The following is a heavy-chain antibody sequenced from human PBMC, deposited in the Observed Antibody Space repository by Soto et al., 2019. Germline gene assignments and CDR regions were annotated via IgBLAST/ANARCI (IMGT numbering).Heavy chain of an antibody. J-gene: IGHJ4*02. D-gene: IGHD6-19*01. CDR2: IYSSGST. CDR1: GGSISSYY. V-gene: IGHV4-59*08. Sequence: SETLSLTCTVSGGSISSYYWSWIRQPPGKGLEWIGYIYSSGSTNYNPSVKSRVTISVDTSKNQFSLKLSSVTAADTAVYYCARRQGSSGWYFDYWGQGALVTVSS. CDR3: ARRQGSSGWYFDY.